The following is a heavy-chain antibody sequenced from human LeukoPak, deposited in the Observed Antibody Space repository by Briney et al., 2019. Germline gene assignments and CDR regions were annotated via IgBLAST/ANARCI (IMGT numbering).Heavy chain of an antibody. V-gene: IGHV4-4*07. CDR3: ARGYSSSWFDAFDI. CDR1: GGPISSYY. J-gene: IGHJ3*02. Sequence: RPPETLPLTCTVSGGPISSYYWSWIRQPAGKGLEWIGRIYTSGSTNYNPSLKSRVTMSVDTSKNQFSLKLSSVTAADTAVYYCARGYSSSWFDAFDIWGQGTMVTVSS. CDR2: IYTSGST. D-gene: IGHD6-13*01.